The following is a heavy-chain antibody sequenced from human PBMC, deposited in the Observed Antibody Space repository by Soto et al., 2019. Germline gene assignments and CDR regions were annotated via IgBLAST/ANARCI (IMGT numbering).Heavy chain of an antibody. V-gene: IGHV5-51*01. CDR2: IYPGDSDT. Sequence: GESLKISCKGSGYSFAGYWIGWVRQMPGKGLDWMGVIYPGDSDTRYSPSFHGQVTISADKSITTTYLQWSSLKASDTAIYYCAASIFYYGMDVWGQGTTVTVSS. CDR3: AASIFYYGMDV. J-gene: IGHJ6*02. CDR1: GYSFAGYW.